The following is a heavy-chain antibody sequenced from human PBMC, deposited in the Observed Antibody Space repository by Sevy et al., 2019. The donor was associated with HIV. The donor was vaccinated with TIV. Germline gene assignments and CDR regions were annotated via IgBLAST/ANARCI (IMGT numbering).Heavy chain of an antibody. CDR3: ARGKGYSYGYVLDY. D-gene: IGHD5-18*01. V-gene: IGHV3-74*01. Sequence: GGSLRLSCAASGFTFSSYWMHWVRQAPGKGLVWVSRINSDGSSTSYADSVKGRFTISRDNAKNTLYLQMNSLRAEDTAVYYCARGKGYSYGYVLDYWGQGTLVTVSS. J-gene: IGHJ4*02. CDR2: INSDGSST. CDR1: GFTFSSYW.